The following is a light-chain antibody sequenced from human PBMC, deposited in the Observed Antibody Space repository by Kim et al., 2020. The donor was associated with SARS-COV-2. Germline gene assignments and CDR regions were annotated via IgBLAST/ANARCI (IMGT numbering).Light chain of an antibody. Sequence: ELTQPPSASGTPGQRVTISCSGSSSNIGSNPITWYQQLPGTAPQLVMYSNNQRPSGVPDRFSGSKSGTSASLAISGLQSEDEADYYCATWDDSLNGYVFGTGTKVTVL. J-gene: IGLJ1*01. CDR3: ATWDDSLNGYV. V-gene: IGLV1-44*01. CDR1: SSNIGSNP. CDR2: SNN.